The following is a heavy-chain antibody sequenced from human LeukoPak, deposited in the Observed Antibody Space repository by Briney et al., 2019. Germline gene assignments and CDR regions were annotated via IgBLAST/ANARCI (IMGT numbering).Heavy chain of an antibody. D-gene: IGHD3-3*01. CDR2: IYTSGST. J-gene: IGHJ4*02. Sequence: PSETLSLTCTVSGGSISSGSYYWSWIRQPAGKGLEWIGRIYTSGSTNYNPSLKSRVTISVDTSKNQFSLKLSSVTAADTAVYYCARDRDDFWSGYWFDYWGQGTLVTVSS. CDR3: ARDRDDFWSGYWFDY. V-gene: IGHV4-61*02. CDR1: GGSISSGSYY.